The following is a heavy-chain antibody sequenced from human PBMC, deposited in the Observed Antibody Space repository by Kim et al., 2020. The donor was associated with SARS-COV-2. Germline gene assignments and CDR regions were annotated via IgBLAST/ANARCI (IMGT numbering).Heavy chain of an antibody. CDR3: AREGGGGYYGSGSLRNYYGMDV. V-gene: IGHV4-61*01. CDR1: GGSVSSGSYY. CDR2: IYYSGST. Sequence: SETLSLTCTVSGGSVSSGSYYWSWIRQPPGKGLEWIGYIYYSGSTNYNPSLKSRVTISVDTSKNQFSLKLSSVTAADTAVYYCAREGGGGYYGSGSLRNYYGMDVWGQGTTVTVSS. J-gene: IGHJ6*02. D-gene: IGHD3-10*01.